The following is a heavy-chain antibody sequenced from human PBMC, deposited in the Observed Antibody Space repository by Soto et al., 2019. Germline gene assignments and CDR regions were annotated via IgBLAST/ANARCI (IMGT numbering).Heavy chain of an antibody. D-gene: IGHD3-22*01. Sequence: EVQLLESGGGLVQPGGSLRLSCAASGFTFSFCAMSWVRQAPGKGLKWVSSIRGSGGDTYYADSVRGRFTISRDNSKNTLYLQMNSLRVEDTAVYYCVKGHSAFYYYFDYWGQGTLVTVSS. CDR2: IRGSGGDT. J-gene: IGHJ4*02. CDR3: VKGHSAFYYYFDY. CDR1: GFTFSFCA. V-gene: IGHV3-23*01.